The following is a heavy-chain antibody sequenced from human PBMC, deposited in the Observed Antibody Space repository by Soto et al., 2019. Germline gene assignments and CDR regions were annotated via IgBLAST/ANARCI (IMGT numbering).Heavy chain of an antibody. CDR3: ARDRQWELLGDAFDI. V-gene: IGHV3-30-3*01. D-gene: IGHD1-26*01. J-gene: IGHJ3*02. CDR1: GFTFSSYA. Sequence: GGSLRLSCAASGFTFSSYAMHWVRQAPGKGLEWVAVISYDGSNKYYADSVKGRCTISRDNSKNTLYLQMNSLRAEDTAVYYCARDRQWELLGDAFDIWGQGTMVTVSS. CDR2: ISYDGSNK.